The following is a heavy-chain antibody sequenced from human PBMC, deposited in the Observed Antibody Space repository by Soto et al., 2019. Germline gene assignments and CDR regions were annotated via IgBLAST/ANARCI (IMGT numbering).Heavy chain of an antibody. Sequence: QVQLVQSGAEVKKPGASVKVSCKASGYTFTSYGISWVRQAPGQGLEWMGWISAYNGNTNYAQKLQGRVTMTTDTSTSTAYMELRSLRSDDTAVYYCAKRSYCSSTSCRMGGAFDIWGQGTMVTVSS. CDR2: ISAYNGNT. V-gene: IGHV1-18*01. CDR3: AKRSYCSSTSCRMGGAFDI. D-gene: IGHD2-2*01. J-gene: IGHJ3*02. CDR1: GYTFTSYG.